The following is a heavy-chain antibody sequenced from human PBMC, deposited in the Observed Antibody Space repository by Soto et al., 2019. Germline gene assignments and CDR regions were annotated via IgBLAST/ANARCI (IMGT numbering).Heavy chain of an antibody. CDR2: IIPIFGTA. J-gene: IGHJ4*02. CDR1: GCTFSSYA. CDR3: ASSRQSLGFPLGSLYYFDY. V-gene: IGHV1-69*13. Sequence: WASVKVSCKASGCTFSSYAISWVRQAPGQGLEWMGGIIPIFGTANYAQKFQGRVTITADESTSTAYMELSSLRSEDTAVYYCASSRQSLGFPLGSLYYFDYWGQGTLVTVSS. D-gene: IGHD1-1*01.